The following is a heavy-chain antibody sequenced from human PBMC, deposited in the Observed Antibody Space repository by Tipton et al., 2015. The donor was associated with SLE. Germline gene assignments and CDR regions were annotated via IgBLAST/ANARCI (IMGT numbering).Heavy chain of an antibody. J-gene: IGHJ4*02. CDR2: IYTSGSI. D-gene: IGHD6-6*01. CDR3: ASLYSSSFYFDY. CDR1: GGSISSYY. V-gene: IGHV4-4*09. Sequence: GLVKPSETLSLTCTVSGGSISSYYWSWIRQPPGKGLEWIGHIYTSGSINYNPSLKSRVTISVDTSKNQFSLKLSSVTAADTAVYYCASLYSSSFYFDYWGQGTLVTVSS.